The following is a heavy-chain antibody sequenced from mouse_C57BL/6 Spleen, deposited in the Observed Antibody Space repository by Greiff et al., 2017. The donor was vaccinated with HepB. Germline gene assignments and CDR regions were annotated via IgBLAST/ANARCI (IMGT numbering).Heavy chain of an antibody. CDR2: INPYNGGT. CDR1: GYTFTDYY. J-gene: IGHJ1*03. D-gene: IGHD1-1*01. V-gene: IGHV1-19*01. Sequence: VQLQQSGPVLVKPGASVKMSCKASGYTFTDYYMNWVKHSHGKSLEWIGVINPYNGGTSYNQKFKGKATLTVDKSSSTAYMELNSLTSEDSAVYYCARRTTVVAADWYFDVWGTGTTVTVSS. CDR3: ARRTTVVAADWYFDV.